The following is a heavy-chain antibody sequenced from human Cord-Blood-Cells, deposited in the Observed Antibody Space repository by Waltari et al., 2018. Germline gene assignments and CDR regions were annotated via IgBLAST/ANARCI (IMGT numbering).Heavy chain of an antibody. Sequence: QLPLQESGPGLVKPSETVSLTCTVSGGPISSSSYYWGWIRQPPGKGLEWIGSIYYSGSTYYNPSLKSRVTISVDTSKNQFSLKLSSVTAADTAVYYCAGLLWFGLDYWGQGTLVTVSS. CDR2: IYYSGST. V-gene: IGHV4-39*01. D-gene: IGHD3-10*01. J-gene: IGHJ4*02. CDR3: AGLLWFGLDY. CDR1: GGPISSSSYY.